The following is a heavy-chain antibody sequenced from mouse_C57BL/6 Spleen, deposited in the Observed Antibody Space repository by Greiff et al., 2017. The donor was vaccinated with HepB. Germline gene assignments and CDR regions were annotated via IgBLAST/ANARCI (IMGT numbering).Heavy chain of an antibody. J-gene: IGHJ4*01. CDR2: IYPRSGNT. D-gene: IGHD2-5*01. Sequence: QVQLQQSGAELARPGASVKLSCKASGYTFTSYGISWVKQRTGQGLEWIGEIYPRSGNTYYNEKFKGKATLTADKSSSTAYMELRSLTSEDSAVYFCARGRAYYSNYDYAMDYWGQGTSVTVSS. V-gene: IGHV1-81*01. CDR3: ARGRAYYSNYDYAMDY. CDR1: GYTFTSYG.